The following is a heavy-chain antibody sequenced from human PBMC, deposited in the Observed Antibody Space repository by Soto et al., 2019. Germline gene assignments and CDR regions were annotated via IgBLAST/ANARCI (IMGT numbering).Heavy chain of an antibody. Sequence: SETLSLTCTVSGGSISSYYWNWIRQPPGKGLEWVGFIYYSGSTNYNPSLKSRVTISVDTSKNQFSLNLSSMTAADTAVYYCARTLARLDVWGQGTTVS. V-gene: IGHV4-59*08. J-gene: IGHJ6*02. CDR1: GGSISSYY. CDR2: IYYSGST. CDR3: ARTLARLDV.